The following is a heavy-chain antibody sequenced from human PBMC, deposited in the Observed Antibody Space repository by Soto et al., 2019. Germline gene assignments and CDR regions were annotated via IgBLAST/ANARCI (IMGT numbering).Heavy chain of an antibody. Sequence: QVQLVQSGVEVKKPGASVKVSCKASGYIFTSYGISWVRQAPGQGREWMGWISAYNGYTNYAQKLQGRVTMTTDTSTTTGYMELRSLRSDDTAVYYCARDGSVQLWLPGCGMDLWGQGTTVTFSS. J-gene: IGHJ6*02. CDR1: GYIFTSYG. V-gene: IGHV1-18*01. CDR2: ISAYNGYT. CDR3: ARDGSVQLWLPGCGMDL. D-gene: IGHD5-18*01.